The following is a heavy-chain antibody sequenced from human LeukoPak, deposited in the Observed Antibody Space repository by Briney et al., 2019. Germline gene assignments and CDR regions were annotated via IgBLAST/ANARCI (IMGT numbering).Heavy chain of an antibody. CDR1: GYTFTGYY. CDR3: ARAPVEMATDLYWYFDL. D-gene: IGHD5-24*01. J-gene: IGHJ2*01. Sequence: ASVKVSCKASGYTFTGYYMHWGRQAPGQGLEWMGRINPNSGGTNYAQKFQGRVTMTRDTSISTAYMELSRLRSDDTAVYYCARAPVEMATDLYWYFDLWGRGTLVTVSS. V-gene: IGHV1-2*06. CDR2: INPNSGGT.